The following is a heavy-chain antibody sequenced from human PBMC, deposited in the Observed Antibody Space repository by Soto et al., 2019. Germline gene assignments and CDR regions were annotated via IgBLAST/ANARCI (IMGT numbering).Heavy chain of an antibody. V-gene: IGHV3-23*01. CDR3: AKSKWLVLEFDY. Sequence: EVQLLESGGGLVQPGGSLRLSCAASGFTFSSYAMSWVRQAPGKGLEWVSAISGSGGSTYYADSVKGRFTISRDNSKNTLYLQMNSLRAEDMAVYYCAKSKWLVLEFDYWGQGTLVTVSS. D-gene: IGHD6-19*01. CDR1: GFTFSSYA. J-gene: IGHJ4*02. CDR2: ISGSGGST.